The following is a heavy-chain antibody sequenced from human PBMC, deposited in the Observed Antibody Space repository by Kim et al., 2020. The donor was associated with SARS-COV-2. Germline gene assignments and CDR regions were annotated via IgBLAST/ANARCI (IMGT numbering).Heavy chain of an antibody. CDR3: GTAAGLYYFDY. V-gene: IGHV1-46*01. CDR1: GYTFTSYY. J-gene: IGHJ4*02. CDR2: INPSGGST. Sequence: ASVKVSCKASGYTFTSYYMHWVRQAPGQGLEWMGIINPSGGSTSYAQKFQGRVTMTRDTSTSTVYMELSSLRSEDTAVYYCGTAAGLYYFDYWGQGTLVTVSS. D-gene: IGHD6-13*01.